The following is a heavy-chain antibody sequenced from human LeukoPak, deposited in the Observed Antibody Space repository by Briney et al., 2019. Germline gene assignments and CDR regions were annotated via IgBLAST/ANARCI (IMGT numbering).Heavy chain of an antibody. J-gene: IGHJ6*02. CDR1: GFTFSSYS. CDR3: ARGTPGYCSGGSCSPLGYYYYYYGMDV. CDR2: ISSSSSYI. Sequence: GGSLRLSCAASGFTFSSYSMNWVRQAPGKGLEWVSSISSSSSYIYYADSVKGRFTISRDNAKNSLYLQMNSLRAEDTAVYYCARGTPGYCSGGSCSPLGYYYYYYGMDVWGQGTTVTVSS. D-gene: IGHD2-15*01. V-gene: IGHV3-21*01.